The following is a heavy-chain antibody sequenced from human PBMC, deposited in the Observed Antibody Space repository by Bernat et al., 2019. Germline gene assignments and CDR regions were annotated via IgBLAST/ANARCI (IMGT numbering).Heavy chain of an antibody. CDR2: IYSGGGT. CDR3: ARGFLEWSSPSGFLSYYGMDV. CDR1: GFTVSSNY. V-gene: IGHV3-66*01. J-gene: IGHJ6*02. Sequence: EVQLVESGGGLVQPGGSLRLSCAASGFTVSSNYMSWVRQAPGKGLEWVSVIYSGGGTYYADSVKGRFTISRDNSKNTLYLQMNSLRADDTAVYYCARGFLEWSSPSGFLSYYGMDVWGQGTTVTVSS. D-gene: IGHD3-3*01.